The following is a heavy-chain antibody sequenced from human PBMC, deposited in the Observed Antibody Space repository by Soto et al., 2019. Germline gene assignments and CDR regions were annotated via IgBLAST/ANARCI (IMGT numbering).Heavy chain of an antibody. V-gene: IGHV3-33*01. CDR1: GFTFSSYG. Sequence: QVQLVESGGGVVQPGRSLRLSCAASGFTFSSYGMHWVRQAPGKGLEWVAVIWYDGSNKYYADSVKGRFTISRDNSKNTLYLQMNSLSAEDTAVYYCARNRYGSGRYYYYGMDVWGQGTTVTVSS. D-gene: IGHD3-10*01. CDR2: IWYDGSNK. J-gene: IGHJ6*02. CDR3: ARNRYGSGRYYYYGMDV.